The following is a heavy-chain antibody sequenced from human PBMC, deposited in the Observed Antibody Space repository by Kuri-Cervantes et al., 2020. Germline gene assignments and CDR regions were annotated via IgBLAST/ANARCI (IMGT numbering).Heavy chain of an antibody. J-gene: IGHJ6*02. CDR3: ARDLGLGYSSGWYAGYGMDV. D-gene: IGHD6-19*01. V-gene: IGHV3-11*04. Sequence: GESLKISCAASGFTFSDYYMSWIRQAPGKGLEWVSYISSSGSTIYYADSVKGRFTISRDNSKNTLYLQMNSLRAEDTAVYYCARDLGLGYSSGWYAGYGMDVWGQGPRSPSP. CDR2: ISSSGSTI. CDR1: GFTFSDYY.